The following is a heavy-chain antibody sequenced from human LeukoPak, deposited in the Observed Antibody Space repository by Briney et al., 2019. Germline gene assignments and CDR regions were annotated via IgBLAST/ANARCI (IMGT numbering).Heavy chain of an antibody. V-gene: IGHV1-2*02. CDR3: ARVRVCGGDCYWYFDL. CDR1: GYTFTGYY. Sequence: GASVKVSCKASGYTFTGYYMHWVRQAPGQGLEWMGWINPNSGGTDYAQKFQGRVTMTRDTSISTAYLELSRLRSDDTAVYYCARVRVCGGDCYWYFDLWGRGTLVTVSS. J-gene: IGHJ2*01. D-gene: IGHD2-21*01. CDR2: INPNSGGT.